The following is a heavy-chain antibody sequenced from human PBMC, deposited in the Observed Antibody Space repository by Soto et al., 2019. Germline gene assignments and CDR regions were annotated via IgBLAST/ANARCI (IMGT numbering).Heavy chain of an antibody. V-gene: IGHV1-3*01. Sequence: ASVKVSCKASGYTFTSYAMHWVRQAPGQRLEWMGWINAGNGNTKYSQKFQGRVTITRDTSASTAYMELSSLRSEDTAVYYCAREMDVLRYFDWLLYYWGQGTLVT. CDR3: AREMDVLRYFDWLLYY. J-gene: IGHJ4*02. CDR1: GYTFTSYA. CDR2: INAGNGNT. D-gene: IGHD3-9*01.